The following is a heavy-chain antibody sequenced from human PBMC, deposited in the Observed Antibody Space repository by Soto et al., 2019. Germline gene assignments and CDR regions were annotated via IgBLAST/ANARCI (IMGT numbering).Heavy chain of an antibody. Sequence: QITLKESGPTLVTPTQTLTMTCTFSGFSLSTSGVGVGWIRQPPGKALEWLALIYWDDDKRYSPSLKSRLTITKDNSKNQVVLTMTNMDPVDTATYYCAHSRCGGDCLQSYSSHYYYGMDVWGQGTTVTVSS. CDR1: GFSLSTSGVG. CDR2: IYWDDDK. J-gene: IGHJ6*02. V-gene: IGHV2-5*02. CDR3: AHSRCGGDCLQSYSSHYYYGMDV. D-gene: IGHD2-21*02.